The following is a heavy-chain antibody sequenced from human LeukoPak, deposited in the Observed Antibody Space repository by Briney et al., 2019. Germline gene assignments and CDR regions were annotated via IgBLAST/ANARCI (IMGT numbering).Heavy chain of an antibody. Sequence: PSETLSLTCAVYGGSFSGYYWSWIRQPPGKGLEWIGEINHSGSTNYNPSLKSRVTISVDTSKNQFSLKLSSVTAADTAVYYCARVYDFWSGYLENWFDPWGQGTLSPSPQ. V-gene: IGHV4-34*01. D-gene: IGHD3-3*01. CDR1: GGSFSGYY. CDR3: ARVYDFWSGYLENWFDP. J-gene: IGHJ5*02. CDR2: INHSGST.